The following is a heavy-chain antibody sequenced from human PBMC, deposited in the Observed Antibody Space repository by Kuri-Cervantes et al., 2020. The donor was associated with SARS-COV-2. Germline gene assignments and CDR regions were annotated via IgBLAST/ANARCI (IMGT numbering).Heavy chain of an antibody. D-gene: IGHD2-15*01. CDR2: IYYSGST. V-gene: IGHV4-59*01. Sequence: SETLSLTCTVSGGSIGSYYWSWIRQPPGKGLEWIGYIYYSGSTNYNPSLKSRVTISVDTSKNQSSLKLSSVTAADTAVYYCAREWCSGGSCYPNWGQGTLVTVSS. CDR3: AREWCSGGSCYPN. J-gene: IGHJ4*02. CDR1: GGSIGSYY.